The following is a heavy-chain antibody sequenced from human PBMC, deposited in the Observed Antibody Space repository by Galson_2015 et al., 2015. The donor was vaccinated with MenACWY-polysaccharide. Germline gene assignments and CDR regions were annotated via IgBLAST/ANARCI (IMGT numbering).Heavy chain of an antibody. CDR1: GGSVSDVDYY. J-gene: IGHJ5*02. CDR2: VYYSGHP. CDR3: ARALGYCSGGSCFRGEGNRFDP. Sequence: ETLSLTCTVSGGSVSDVDYYWSWIRQPPGKGLECLGHVYYSGHPNYNPSLNSRVAMSVDTSKNQFSLSLSSVTAADTAVYYCARALGYCSGGSCFRGEGNRFDPWGQGTLVIVSS. D-gene: IGHD2-15*01. V-gene: IGHV4-61*08.